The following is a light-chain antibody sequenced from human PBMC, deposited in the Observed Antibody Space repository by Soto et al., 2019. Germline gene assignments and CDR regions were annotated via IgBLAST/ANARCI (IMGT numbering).Light chain of an antibody. J-gene: IGKJ4*01. V-gene: IGKV4-1*01. CDR1: QSVLYSSNNKNY. Sequence: DIVRTPCPYSLAVSLGERATINCKSSQSVLYSSNNKNYLAWYQQKPGQPPKLLIYWASTRESGVPDRFSGSGSGTDFTLTISSLQAEDVAVYYCQQYYSTPLTFGGGTKVDIK. CDR3: QQYYSTPLT. CDR2: WAS.